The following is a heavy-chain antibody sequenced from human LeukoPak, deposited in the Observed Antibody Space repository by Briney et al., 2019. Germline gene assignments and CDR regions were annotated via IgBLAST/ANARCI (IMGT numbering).Heavy chain of an antibody. Sequence: PSETLSLTCTVSGGSISSYYWSWIRQPPGKGLEWIGYIYYSGSTKYNPSLKSRVTISVDTSKNQFSLKLTSVTAADTAVYYCARVPPGTSHFYYWGQGTLVTVSS. CDR3: ARVPPGTSHFYY. J-gene: IGHJ4*02. CDR2: IYYSGST. V-gene: IGHV4-59*01. CDR1: GGSISSYY. D-gene: IGHD1-7*01.